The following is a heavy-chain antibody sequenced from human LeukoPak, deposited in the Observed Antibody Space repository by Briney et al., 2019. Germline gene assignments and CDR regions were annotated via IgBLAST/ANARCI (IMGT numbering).Heavy chain of an antibody. CDR1: GFTFSSYS. D-gene: IGHD3-10*01. J-gene: IGHJ6*03. Sequence: GGSLRLSCAASGFTFSSYSMNWVRQAPGKGLEWVSYISSSSSTIYYADSVKGRFTISRDNAKNSLYLQMSSLRAEDTAVYYCARIEGFGESMDVWGKGTTVTVSS. CDR2: ISSSSSTI. V-gene: IGHV3-48*01. CDR3: ARIEGFGESMDV.